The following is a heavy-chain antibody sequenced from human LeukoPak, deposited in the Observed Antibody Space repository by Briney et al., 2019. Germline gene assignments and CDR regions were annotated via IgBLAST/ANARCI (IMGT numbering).Heavy chain of an antibody. D-gene: IGHD6-13*01. CDR3: ARGDSSSWHSPIDY. CDR2: INPNSGGT. V-gene: IGHV1-2*02. J-gene: IGHJ4*02. CDR1: GYTFTGYY. Sequence: ASVKVSCKASGYTFTGYYMHWVRQAPGQGLEWMGWINPNSGGTNYAQKFQGRVTMTRDTSISTAYMELSRLRSDDTAVYYCARGDSSSWHSPIDYWGQGTLVPVSS.